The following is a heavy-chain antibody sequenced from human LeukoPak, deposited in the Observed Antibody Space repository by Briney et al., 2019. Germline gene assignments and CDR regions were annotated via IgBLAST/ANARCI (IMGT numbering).Heavy chain of an antibody. D-gene: IGHD6-6*01. CDR1: GFTFSSYW. V-gene: IGHV3-74*01. J-gene: IGHJ3*01. CDR3: VREGMRGTGSSGDAFDF. Sequence: GGSLRLSCTASGFTFSSYWMHWVRQAPGKGLVWVSRINSDGSSTSYADSVKGRFTISRDNSKNTLYLQMNSLRAEDTAVFYCVREGMRGTGSSGDAFDFWGQGTMVTVSS. CDR2: INSDGSST.